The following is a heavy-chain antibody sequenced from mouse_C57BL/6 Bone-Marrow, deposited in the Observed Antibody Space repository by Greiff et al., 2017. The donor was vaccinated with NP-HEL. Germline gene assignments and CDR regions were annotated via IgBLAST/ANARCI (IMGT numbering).Heavy chain of an antibody. Sequence: QVQLKQPGAELVRPGTSVKLSCKASGYTFTSYWMHWVKQRPGQGLEWIGVIDPSDSYTNYNQKFKGKATLTVDTSSSTAYMQLSSLTSEDSAVYYCARREFYYYGSTPFDYWGQGTTLTVSS. CDR1: GYTFTSYW. D-gene: IGHD1-1*01. CDR2: IDPSDSYT. V-gene: IGHV1-59*01. J-gene: IGHJ2*01. CDR3: ARREFYYYGSTPFDY.